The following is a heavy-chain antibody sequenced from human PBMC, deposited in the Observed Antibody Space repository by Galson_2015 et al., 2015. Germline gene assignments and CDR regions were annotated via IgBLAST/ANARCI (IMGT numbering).Heavy chain of an antibody. CDR1: GFTISDYS. Sequence: SLRLSCAASGFTISDYSMNWVRQAPGKGLEWVSYISVSSSTIYYADSVKGRFTISRDNAENSLYLQMNSLRDEDTAVYYCARGRRSSGWYYWFDPWGQGTLVTISS. CDR2: ISVSSSTI. CDR3: ARGRRSSGWYYWFDP. V-gene: IGHV3-48*02. J-gene: IGHJ5*02. D-gene: IGHD6-19*01.